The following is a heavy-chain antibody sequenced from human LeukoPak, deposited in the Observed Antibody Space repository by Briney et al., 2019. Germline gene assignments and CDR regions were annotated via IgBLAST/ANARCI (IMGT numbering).Heavy chain of an antibody. Sequence: GGSLRLSCAASGLTFSGYWMHWVRHAPGKGLVWVSRISSDGSSTNYADSVKGRFTISRDNAKNTLYLQMDSLRAEDTAVYYCARAPMGGYTYTMGSWGQGTLVTVSS. CDR3: ARAPMGGYTYTMGS. J-gene: IGHJ4*02. V-gene: IGHV3-74*01. D-gene: IGHD5-18*01. CDR1: GLTFSGYW. CDR2: ISSDGSST.